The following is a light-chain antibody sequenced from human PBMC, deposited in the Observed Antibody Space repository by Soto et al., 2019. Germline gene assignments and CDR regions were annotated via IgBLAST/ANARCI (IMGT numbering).Light chain of an antibody. CDR1: ESISSN. CDR3: HQYSHWLTWM. V-gene: IGKV3-15*01. J-gene: IGKJ1*01. CDR2: SAS. Sequence: IVMTQSPAILSVSPGERATLSCRANESISSNLAWYQQRPGQAPTLLIYSASTRATGIPARCSGSGSGTEFTLTIISLQSEDFAAYYCHQYSHWLTWMFGQGTKVDI.